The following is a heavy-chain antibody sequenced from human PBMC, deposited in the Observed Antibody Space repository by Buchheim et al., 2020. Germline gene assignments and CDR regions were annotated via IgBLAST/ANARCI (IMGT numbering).Heavy chain of an antibody. CDR1: GGSISSYY. CDR3: ARSQMDYGGNSITNWFDP. CDR2: IYYSGST. Sequence: QVQLQESGPGLVKPSETLSLTCTVSGGSISSYYWSWIRQPPGKGLEWIGYIYYSGSTNYNPSLKSRVTISVDTSKNQFSLKLSSVTAADTAVYYCARSQMDYGGNSITNWFDPWGQGTL. V-gene: IGHV4-59*01. J-gene: IGHJ5*02. D-gene: IGHD4-23*01.